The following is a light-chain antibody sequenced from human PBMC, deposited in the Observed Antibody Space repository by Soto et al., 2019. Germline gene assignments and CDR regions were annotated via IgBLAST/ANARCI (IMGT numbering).Light chain of an antibody. CDR3: QQRSSWPLLT. V-gene: IGKV3-11*01. J-gene: IGKJ4*01. Sequence: EIVLTQSPATLSLSPGERATLSCRASQGVSSQLAWYQQKPGQAPRLLIYDASNRATGIPARFSGSGSGTDFTLTISSLEPEDFAIYYCQQRSSWPLLTFGGGTTVEIK. CDR2: DAS. CDR1: QGVSSQ.